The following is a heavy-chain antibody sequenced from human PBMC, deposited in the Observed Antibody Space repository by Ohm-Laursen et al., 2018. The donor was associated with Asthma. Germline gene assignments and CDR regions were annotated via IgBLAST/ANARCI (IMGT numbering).Heavy chain of an antibody. D-gene: IGHD6-19*01. CDR1: GFTFSSYA. Sequence: SLRLSCTASGFTFSSYAMSWVRQAPGKGLEWVSAISGSGGSTYYADSVKGRFTISRDNSKNTLYLQMNSLRAEDTAVYYCAKGTRLSGWYVCLDYWGQGTLVTVSS. CDR2: ISGSGGST. V-gene: IGHV3-23*01. CDR3: AKGTRLSGWYVCLDY. J-gene: IGHJ4*02.